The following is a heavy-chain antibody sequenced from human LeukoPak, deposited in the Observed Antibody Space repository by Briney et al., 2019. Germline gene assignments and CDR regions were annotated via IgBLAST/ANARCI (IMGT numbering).Heavy chain of an antibody. V-gene: IGHV3-7*01. CDR1: GFTFSSYA. CDR3: ARARRFLEWLRYYFDY. D-gene: IGHD3-3*01. J-gene: IGHJ4*02. CDR2: IKQDGSEK. Sequence: GSLRLSCAASGFTFSSYAMSWVRQAPGKGLEWVANIKQDGSEKYYVDSVKGRFTISRDNAKNSLYLQMNSLRAEDTAVYYCARARRFLEWLRYYFDYWGQGTLVTVSS.